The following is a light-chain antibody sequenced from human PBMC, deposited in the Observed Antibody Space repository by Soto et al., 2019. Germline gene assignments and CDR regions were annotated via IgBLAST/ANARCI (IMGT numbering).Light chain of an antibody. CDR3: CSSSGNYLRYV. CDR2: DVS. J-gene: IGLJ1*01. Sequence: QSVLTQPRSVSGSPGQSVTISCTGTSNDVGGYNYVSWYQQHPGKAPKLMIYDVSKRPSGVPDRFSGSKSGDTASLTISGLQAEDEADYYCCSSSGNYLRYVFGAGTKVTVL. CDR1: SNDVGGYNY. V-gene: IGLV2-11*01.